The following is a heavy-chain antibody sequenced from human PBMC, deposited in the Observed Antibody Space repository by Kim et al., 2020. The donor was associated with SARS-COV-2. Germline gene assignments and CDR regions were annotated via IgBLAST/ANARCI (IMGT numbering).Heavy chain of an antibody. J-gene: IGHJ5*02. CDR3: ARDIRGALRGIVVVPAATFDP. CDR2: IYYSGST. Sequence: SETLSLTCTVSGGSISSSSYYWGWIRQPPGKGLEWIGSIYYSGSTYYNPSLKSRVTISVDTSKNQFSLKLSSVTAADKAVDYCARDIRGALRGIVVVPAATFDPWGQGTLVTVSS. V-gene: IGHV4-39*02. D-gene: IGHD2-2*01. CDR1: GGSISSSSYY.